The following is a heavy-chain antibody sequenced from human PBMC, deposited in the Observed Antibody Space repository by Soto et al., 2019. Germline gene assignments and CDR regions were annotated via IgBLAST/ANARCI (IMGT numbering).Heavy chain of an antibody. D-gene: IGHD5-12*01. V-gene: IGHV4-59*08. CDR3: ARVIRHSGYDHWGLPLYLRPKIMDV. J-gene: IGHJ6*03. Sequence: PSETLSLTCTVAGGSISSYYWSWIRQPPGKGLEWIGYSYYSGSTNYNPSLKSRGTRSVDTSKNQFSLKLSSVTAADTAVYYCARVIRHSGYDHWGLPLYLRPKIMDVWGKGTTVSVTS. CDR2: SYYSGST. CDR1: GGSISSYY.